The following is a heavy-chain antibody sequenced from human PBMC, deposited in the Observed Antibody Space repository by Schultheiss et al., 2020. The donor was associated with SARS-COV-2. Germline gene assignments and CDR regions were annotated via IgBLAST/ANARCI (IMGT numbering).Heavy chain of an antibody. CDR2: IYYSGST. CDR3: ARDRKVVPTAISDDSYYYYMDV. Sequence: SQTLSLTCTVSGGSISSYYWSWIRQPPGKGLEWIGYIYYSGSTNYNPSLKSRVTISVDTSKNQFSLKLSSVTAADTAVYYCARDRKVVPTAISDDSYYYYMDVWGKGTTVTVSS. D-gene: IGHD2-2*01. J-gene: IGHJ6*03. V-gene: IGHV4-59*12. CDR1: GGSISSYY.